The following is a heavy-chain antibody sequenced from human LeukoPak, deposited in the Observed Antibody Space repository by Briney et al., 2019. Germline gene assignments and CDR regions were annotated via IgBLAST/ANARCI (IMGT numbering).Heavy chain of an antibody. D-gene: IGHD3-22*01. V-gene: IGHV4-4*07. CDR3: TRSYYYDSSGYWDYFDY. CDR2: IYTSGST. J-gene: IGHJ4*02. CDR1: GGSISSYY. Sequence: SETLSLTCTVSGGSISSYYWSWIRQPGGKGLEWIGRIYTSGSTNYNPSLKSRVTMSVDTSKNQFSLKLSSVTAADTAVYYCTRSYYYDSSGYWDYFDYWGQGTLVTVSS.